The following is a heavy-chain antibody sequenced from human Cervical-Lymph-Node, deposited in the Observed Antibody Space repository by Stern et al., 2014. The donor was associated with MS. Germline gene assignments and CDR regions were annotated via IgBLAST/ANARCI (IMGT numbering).Heavy chain of an antibody. V-gene: IGHV3-30*18. CDR3: AKEGQPLQDYYYGMDV. J-gene: IGHJ6*02. D-gene: IGHD2-21*02. CDR2: ISFDGSQE. Sequence: VQLVESGGGVVQPGTSLRLSCAASGFTFSSYAMHWVRQAPGKGLEWLAVISFDGSQEYYADSVKGRFTISRDMSKNTLYLQLSSLKTEDTAVYYCAKEGQPLQDYYYGMDVWGQGTTVTVSS. CDR1: GFTFSSYA.